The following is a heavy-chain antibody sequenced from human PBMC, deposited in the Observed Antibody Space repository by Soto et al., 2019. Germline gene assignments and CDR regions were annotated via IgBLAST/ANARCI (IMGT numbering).Heavy chain of an antibody. J-gene: IGHJ4*02. CDR2: ISSSGTTM. CDR1: GFTFSSHE. V-gene: IGHV3-48*03. Sequence: EVQLVESGGDLVQPGGSLRLSCAASGFTFSSHERNWIRQAPGKGLEWVSYISSSGTTMYYADSVKGRFTISRDNAKNSLFLQMNSLRAEDSALYYCARGGVYWGPGTLVTVSS. D-gene: IGHD2-8*01. CDR3: ARGGVY.